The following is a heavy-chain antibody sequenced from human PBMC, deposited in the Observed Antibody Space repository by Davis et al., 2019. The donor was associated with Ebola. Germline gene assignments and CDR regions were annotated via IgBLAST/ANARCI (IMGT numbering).Heavy chain of an antibody. J-gene: IGHJ5*02. Sequence: ASVKVSCKASGYTFTSYYMHWVRQAPGQGLEWMGIINPSGGSTSYAQKFQGRVTMTTDTSTSTAYMELRSLRSDDTAVYYCAREGCSGGSCYGWFDPWGQGTLVTVSS. V-gene: IGHV1-46*01. CDR3: AREGCSGGSCYGWFDP. CDR1: GYTFTSYY. CDR2: INPSGGST. D-gene: IGHD2-15*01.